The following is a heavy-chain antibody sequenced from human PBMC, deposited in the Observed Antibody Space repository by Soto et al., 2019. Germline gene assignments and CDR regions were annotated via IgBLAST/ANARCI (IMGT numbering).Heavy chain of an antibody. Sequence: QLVESGGGVVQPGGSLRLSCSATPSAFTFSNHGMHWVRQTPGKGLEWLAVIWFDGGRRYYADSVKGRFTISRDNAESALYLQMNTLSDAATGAYYSVSSGRGNFTSIVRSFNYALDVWGQGTAVAVSS. J-gene: IGHJ6*02. CDR1: AFTFSNHG. CDR2: IWFDGGRR. D-gene: IGHD2-15*01. V-gene: IGHV3-33*01. CDR3: VSSGRGNFTSIVRSFNYALDV.